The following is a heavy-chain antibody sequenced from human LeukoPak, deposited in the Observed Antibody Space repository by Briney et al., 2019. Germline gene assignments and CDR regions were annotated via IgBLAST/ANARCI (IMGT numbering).Heavy chain of an antibody. D-gene: IGHD6-19*01. J-gene: IGHJ3*02. CDR2: INSDGSTT. CDR1: GFTFSSYW. Sequence: GGSLRLSCAASGFTFSSYWMHWVRQAPGQGLVWVSRINSDGSTTNYADSVKGRFTISRDNAKNTLYLQMNSLRAEDTAVYYCAKVRSGWIDAFNIWGQGTMVTVSS. V-gene: IGHV3-74*01. CDR3: AKVRSGWIDAFNI.